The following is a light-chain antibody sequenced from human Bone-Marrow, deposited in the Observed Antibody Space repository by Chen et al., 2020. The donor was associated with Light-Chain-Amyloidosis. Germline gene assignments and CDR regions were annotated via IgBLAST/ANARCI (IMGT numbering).Light chain of an antibody. CDR1: QSGAGNY. CDR3: QQYGSSLYT. CDR2: GAS. Sequence: EIVLTQSPGILSLSPGERATLSCRASQSGAGNYVAWYQQKPGQPPRLLIYGASNRTAGIPERFSGSGYGADFTLNISRLDPEDCAVYYCQQYGSSLYTFGQGTRLEIK. V-gene: IGKV3-20*01. J-gene: IGKJ2*01.